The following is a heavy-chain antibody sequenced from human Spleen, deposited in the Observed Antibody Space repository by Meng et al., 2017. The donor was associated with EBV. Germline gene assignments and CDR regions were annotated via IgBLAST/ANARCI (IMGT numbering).Heavy chain of an antibody. J-gene: IGHJ4*02. Sequence: QVQLQGSGPGLVKPSETLSFTCTVSGGSSSSYYWSWIRQPPGKGLEWIGYIYYSGSTNFNPSLRSRVTMSVDTSKNQLSLRLTSVTAADTAVYYCARDWGRVFDYWGQGTLVTVSS. CDR3: ARDWGRVFDY. CDR2: IYYSGST. CDR1: GGSSSSYY. V-gene: IGHV4-59*01. D-gene: IGHD3-16*01.